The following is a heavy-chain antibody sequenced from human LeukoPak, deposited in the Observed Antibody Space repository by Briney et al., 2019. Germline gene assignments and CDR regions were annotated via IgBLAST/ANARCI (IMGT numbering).Heavy chain of an antibody. Sequence: ASVKVSCKASGYTFTSYGISWVRQAPGQGLEWMGWISAYNGNTNYAQKLQGRVTMTTDTSTSTAYMELRSLRSDDTAVYYCARDHWLRAPAGPGSWGQGTLVTVSS. J-gene: IGHJ5*02. CDR3: ARDHWLRAPAGPGS. D-gene: IGHD2-2*01. V-gene: IGHV1-18*01. CDR1: GYTFTSYG. CDR2: ISAYNGNT.